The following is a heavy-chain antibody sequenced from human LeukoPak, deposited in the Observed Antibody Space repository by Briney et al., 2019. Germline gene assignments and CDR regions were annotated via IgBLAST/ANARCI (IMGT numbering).Heavy chain of an antibody. J-gene: IGHJ6*02. Sequence: ASVKVSCKVSGYTLTELSMHWVRQAPGKGLEWMGGFHPEDGETIYAQKFQGRVTMTEDTSTDTAYMELSSLRPEDTAVYYCATVRRRDYGDPPGYYYYYGMDVWGQGTTVTVSS. CDR2: FHPEDGET. CDR1: GYTLTELS. CDR3: ATVRRRDYGDPPGYYYYYGMDV. V-gene: IGHV1-24*01. D-gene: IGHD4-17*01.